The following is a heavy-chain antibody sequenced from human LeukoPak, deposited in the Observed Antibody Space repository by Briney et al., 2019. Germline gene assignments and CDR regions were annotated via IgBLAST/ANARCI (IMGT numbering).Heavy chain of an antibody. J-gene: IGHJ6*04. CDR3: AREGNDYVWGTTAMDV. V-gene: IGHV3-30*02. D-gene: IGHD3-16*01. CDR1: GFTFSSYG. Sequence: GGSLRLSCAASGFTFSSYGMHWVRQAPGKGLEWVAFIRYDGSNKYYADSVKGRFTISRDNSKNTLYLQMNSLRAEDTAVYYCAREGNDYVWGTTAMDVWGKGTTVTVSS. CDR2: IRYDGSNK.